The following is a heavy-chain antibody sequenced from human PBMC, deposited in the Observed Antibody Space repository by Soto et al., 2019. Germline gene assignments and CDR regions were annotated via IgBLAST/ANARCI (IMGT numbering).Heavy chain of an antibody. V-gene: IGHV4-59*01. CDR1: GGSISSDH. J-gene: IGHJ4*02. CDR2: IYYSGST. CDR3: ARVKAGTIDY. Sequence: KPSETLSLTCAVSGGSISSDHWSWPRQPPGKGLEWIGYIYYSGSTNYNPSLKSRVTISVDTSKNQFSLKLSSVSAADTDMYYCARVKAGTIDYRGQGALVT. D-gene: IGHD1-1*01.